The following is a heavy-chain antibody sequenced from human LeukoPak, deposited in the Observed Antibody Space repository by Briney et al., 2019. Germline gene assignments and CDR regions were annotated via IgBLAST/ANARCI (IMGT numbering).Heavy chain of an antibody. V-gene: IGHV3-30*18. CDR2: ISYDGSNK. J-gene: IGHJ1*01. CDR3: AKDFHPEVVVVKGYFQH. CDR1: GFTFSSYG. D-gene: IGHD2-21*01. Sequence: GGSLRLSCAASGFTFSSYGMHWVRQAPGKGLEWVAVISYDGSNKYYVDSVKGRFTISRDNSKNTLYLQMNSLRAEDTAVYYCAKDFHPEVVVVKGYFQHWGQGTLVTVSS.